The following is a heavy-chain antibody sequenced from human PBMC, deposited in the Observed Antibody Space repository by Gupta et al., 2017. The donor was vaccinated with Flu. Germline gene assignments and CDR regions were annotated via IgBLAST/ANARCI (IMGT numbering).Heavy chain of an antibody. CDR2: ISDYDVST. D-gene: IGHD3/OR15-3a*01. Sequence: QIHLVQSANEVQKPGASVKVPCKASGHTTLNLKGFNWVRQAPGQGLEWMGWISDYDVSTNFAQKFQGRIAMTTVTTTDTASLELMNLRSADTAIYVCAGGEGPLEPANNVPYLDLWGQGTLVTVS. CDR3: AGGEGPLEPANNVPYLDL. J-gene: IGHJ1*01. CDR1: GHTTLNLKG. V-gene: IGHV1-18*01.